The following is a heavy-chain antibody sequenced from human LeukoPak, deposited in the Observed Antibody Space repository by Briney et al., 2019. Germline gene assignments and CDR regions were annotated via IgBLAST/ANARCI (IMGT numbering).Heavy chain of an antibody. Sequence: HPGGPLRLSCAASGFAFRTYEMNCLPKAPGKGLEWVSYISSSGSTIYYADSVKGRFTISRDNAKKSLYLQMNSLRAEDTAVYYCARESRAGYDDVWESYRYTGLDYWGQGTLVTVSS. CDR3: ARESRAGYDDVWESYRYTGLDY. CDR1: GFAFRTYE. CDR2: ISSSGSTI. J-gene: IGHJ4*02. D-gene: IGHD3-16*02. V-gene: IGHV3-48*03.